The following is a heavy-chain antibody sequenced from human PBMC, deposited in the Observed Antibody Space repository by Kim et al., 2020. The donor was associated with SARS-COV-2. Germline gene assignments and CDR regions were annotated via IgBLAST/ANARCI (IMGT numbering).Heavy chain of an antibody. J-gene: IGHJ5*02. V-gene: IGHV4-39*01. CDR1: GGSISSSSYY. Sequence: SETLSLTCTVSGGSISSSSYYWGWIRQPPGKGLEWIGSIYYSGSTYYNPSLKSRVTISVDTSKNQFSLKLSSVTAADTAVYYCARPQNWLVNWFDPWGQG. CDR3: ARPQNWLVNWFDP. CDR2: IYYSGST. D-gene: IGHD6-19*01.